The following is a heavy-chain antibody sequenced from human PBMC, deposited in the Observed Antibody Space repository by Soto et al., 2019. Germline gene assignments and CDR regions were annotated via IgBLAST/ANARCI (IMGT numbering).Heavy chain of an antibody. CDR3: ERSPYSSGYYYAIDY. D-gene: IGHD3-22*01. Sequence: ASVKVSCKASGYTLIMYYIHCMRQAPGQGREWMGLINPSGGSTIYAQKFQGRVTMTRDTSTSTVYMDLSSLRSEDTAVYYCERSPYSSGYYYAIDYWGQGTQVTVSS. CDR1: GYTLIMYY. J-gene: IGHJ4*02. V-gene: IGHV1-46*01. CDR2: INPSGGST.